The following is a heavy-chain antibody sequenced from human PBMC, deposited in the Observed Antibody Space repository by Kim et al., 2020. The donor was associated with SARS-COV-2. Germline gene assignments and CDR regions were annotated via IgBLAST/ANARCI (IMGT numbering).Heavy chain of an antibody. V-gene: IGHV3-64D*09. CDR3: VKYDILTADGYDDGFDA. J-gene: IGHJ3*01. D-gene: IGHD3-9*01. CDR2: ISSNGVST. Sequence: GGSLRLSCSASGFTFNSTAMHWVRQAPGKGLEYVSAISSNGVSTFYADSVEGRFTISRDNSKNTLFLQMSSLRTEDTAVYYCVKYDILTADGYDDGFDA. CDR1: GFTFNSTA.